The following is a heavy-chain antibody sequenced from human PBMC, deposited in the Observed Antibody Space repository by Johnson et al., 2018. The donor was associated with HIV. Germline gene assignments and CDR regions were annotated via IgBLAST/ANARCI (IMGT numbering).Heavy chain of an antibody. V-gene: IGHV3-7*01. CDR3: ARVGPRSRDVFDI. D-gene: IGHD1-26*01. CDR1: GFTFSSYW. CDR2: IKQDGSEK. J-gene: IGHJ3*02. Sequence: VQLVESGGGLVQPGGSLRLSCAASGFTFSSYWMSWVRQPPGKGLEWVANIKQDGSEKYYVDSVKGRFTISRDNSKNTLYLQMGSLRAEDRSVYYCARVGPRSRDVFDIWGQGTMVTVSS.